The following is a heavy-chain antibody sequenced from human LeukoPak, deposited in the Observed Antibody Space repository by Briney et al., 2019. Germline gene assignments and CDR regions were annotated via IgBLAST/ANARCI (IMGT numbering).Heavy chain of an antibody. V-gene: IGHV3-23*01. D-gene: IGHD2-2*01. CDR1: GFTFSSYA. Sequence: GGSLRLSCAASGFTFSSYAMSWVRQAPGNGLEWVSAISGSGGSTYYADSVKGRFTISRDNSKNTLYLQMNSLRAEDTAVYYCAKDLDCSSTSCYPDYWGQGTLVTVSS. CDR3: AKDLDCSSTSCYPDY. CDR2: ISGSGGST. J-gene: IGHJ4*02.